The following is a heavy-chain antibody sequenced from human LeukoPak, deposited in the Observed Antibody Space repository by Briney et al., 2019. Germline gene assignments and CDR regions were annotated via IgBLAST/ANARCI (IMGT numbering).Heavy chain of an antibody. D-gene: IGHD6-13*01. V-gene: IGHV4-31*03. CDR1: GGSISSGGYY. CDR3: ARDRAAAGTDY. CDR2: IYYSGST. J-gene: IGHJ4*02. Sequence: TSETLSLTCTVSGGSISSGGYYWSWIRQHPGKGLEWIGYIYYSGSTYYNPSLKSRVTISVDTSKNQFSLKLSSVTAADTAVYYCARDRAAAGTDYWGQGTLVTVSS.